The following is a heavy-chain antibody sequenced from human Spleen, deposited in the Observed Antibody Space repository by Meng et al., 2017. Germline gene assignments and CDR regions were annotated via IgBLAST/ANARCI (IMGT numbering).Heavy chain of an antibody. CDR1: GFTFSNSA. V-gene: IGHV3-23*01. Sequence: GESLKISCAVSGFTFSNSAMTWVRRAPGKGLEWVSAISISGQRTYYADSVKGRFTISRDNSKNTLYLQMTSLRVEDTAVYYCAKEIRPNDYWGQGTRVTVSS. CDR2: ISISGQRT. J-gene: IGHJ4*02. CDR3: AKEIRPNDY.